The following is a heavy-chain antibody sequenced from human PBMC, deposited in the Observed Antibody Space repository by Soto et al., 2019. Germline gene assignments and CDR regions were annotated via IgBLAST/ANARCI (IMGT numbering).Heavy chain of an antibody. D-gene: IGHD6-19*01. CDR2: ISGGGRPI. V-gene: IGHV3-48*02. CDR1: GFTFSTFS. CDR3: ARDLGWAFDS. J-gene: IGHJ4*02. Sequence: GGSLRLSCVASGFTFSTFSMNWVRQAPGRGLEWISYISGGGRPISYADSVKGRFTISRDNAKNSLYLQMDSLTDEDTAVYYCARDLGWAFDSWGQGTLVTVSS.